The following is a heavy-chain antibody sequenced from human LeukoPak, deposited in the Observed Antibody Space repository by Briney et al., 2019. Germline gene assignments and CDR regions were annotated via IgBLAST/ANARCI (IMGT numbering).Heavy chain of an antibody. V-gene: IGHV3-30*18. CDR2: TSNDGINK. J-gene: IGHJ4*02. Sequence: GGSLRLSCAASGFTLSSCGMHWVRQAPGKGLEWVAVTSNDGINKYYADSVKGRFTISRDNSKNTLYLQMNSLRAEDTAVYYCAKAGYYDSSGYYYYFDYWGQGTLVTVSS. D-gene: IGHD3-22*01. CDR3: AKAGYYDSSGYYYYFDY. CDR1: GFTLSSCG.